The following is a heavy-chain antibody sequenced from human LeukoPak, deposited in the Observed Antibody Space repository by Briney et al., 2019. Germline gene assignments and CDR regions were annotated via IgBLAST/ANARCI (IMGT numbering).Heavy chain of an antibody. J-gene: IGHJ4*02. Sequence: PSETLSLTCTVSGDSISTYYWNWIRQPAGKGLEWIGRFSASGITYYNPSLKSRVTMSVDTSKNQFSLKMSSVTAADTAVYYCARGHYGDYVGYFDCWGQGTLVTVSS. CDR3: ARGHYGDYVGYFDC. CDR1: GDSISTYY. V-gene: IGHV4-4*07. CDR2: FSASGIT. D-gene: IGHD4-17*01.